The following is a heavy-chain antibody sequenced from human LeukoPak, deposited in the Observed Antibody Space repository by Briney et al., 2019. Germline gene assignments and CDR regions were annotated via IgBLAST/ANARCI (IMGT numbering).Heavy chain of an antibody. J-gene: IGHJ4*02. Sequence: GGPLRLLCTASVFPFSRNRMTWLPHAPGKGLEWVANINQDGGEKYYVASVKGRFTTSRDNAKNSLSLQLNSLRADDTAVYYCARNYDWGQGTLVTVSS. CDR1: VFPFSRNR. V-gene: IGHV3-7*04. CDR3: ARNYD. CDR2: INQDGGEK. D-gene: IGHD3-10*01.